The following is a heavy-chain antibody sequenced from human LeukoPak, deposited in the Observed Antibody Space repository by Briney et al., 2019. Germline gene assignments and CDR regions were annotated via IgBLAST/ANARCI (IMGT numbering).Heavy chain of an antibody. CDR1: GASISNSDYY. Sequence: PSETLSLTCTVSGASISNSDYYWGWIRQHPGKGLEWIGYVYYSGSTYSNPSLKSRVIISVDTSKNQFSLMMTSMTAADTAVYYCARDSGRHTPFDYWGQGTLVTVSS. J-gene: IGHJ4*02. CDR3: ARDSGRHTPFDY. V-gene: IGHV4-31*03. D-gene: IGHD1-26*01. CDR2: VYYSGST.